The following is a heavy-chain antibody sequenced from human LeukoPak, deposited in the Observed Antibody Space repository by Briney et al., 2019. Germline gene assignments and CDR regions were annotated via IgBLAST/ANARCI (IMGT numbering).Heavy chain of an antibody. D-gene: IGHD2/OR15-2a*01. CDR1: DSSISSDSY. V-gene: IGHV4-38-2*01. CDR3: ARSTAFPRSFDV. CDR2: FYHSGMT. J-gene: IGHJ3*01. Sequence: PSETLSLTCPLSDSSISSDSYWGWIRQAPGKGLEWIGSFYHSGMTFYNPSLSTRVTVSLDTSKKHFSLNLSSVTAADTAVYYCARSTAFPRSFDVWGQGTLVTVSS.